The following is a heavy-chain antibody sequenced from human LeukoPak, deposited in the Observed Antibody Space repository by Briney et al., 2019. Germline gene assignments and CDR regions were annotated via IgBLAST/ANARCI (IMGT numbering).Heavy chain of an antibody. Sequence: GGSLRLSCAASGFTFSSYAMSWVRQAPGKGLEWVSAISGSGGSTYYADSVKGRFTISRDNSKNTLYLQMNSLRAEDTAVYYCARDRATVTIYYYYYGMDVWGQGTTVTVSS. CDR1: GFTFSSYA. CDR3: ARDRATVTIYYYYYGMDV. V-gene: IGHV3-23*01. J-gene: IGHJ6*02. D-gene: IGHD4-11*01. CDR2: ISGSGGST.